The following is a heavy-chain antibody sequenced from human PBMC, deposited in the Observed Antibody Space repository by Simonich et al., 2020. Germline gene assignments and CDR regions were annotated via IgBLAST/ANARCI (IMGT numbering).Heavy chain of an antibody. CDR2: ISSSSSYI. D-gene: IGHD6-19*01. V-gene: IGHV3-21*01. J-gene: IGHJ6*02. CDR1: GFTFSSYS. Sequence: EVQLVESGGGLVKPGGSLRLSCAASGFTFSSYSMNWVRQAPGKGLEWVSSISSSSSYIYYADSVKGRFTISRDNAKNSLYLQMNSLRDEDTAVYYCARWIAVAGTGAYGMDVRGQGTTVTVSS. CDR3: ARWIAVAGTGAYGMDV.